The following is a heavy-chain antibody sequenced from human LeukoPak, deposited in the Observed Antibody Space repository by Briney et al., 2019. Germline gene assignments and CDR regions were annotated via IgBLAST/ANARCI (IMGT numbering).Heavy chain of an antibody. CDR2: IIPIFGTA. CDR1: GGTFSSYA. J-gene: IGHJ6*03. CDR3: ARGYELSLGNYYYYYMDV. V-gene: IGHV1-69*06. Sequence: SVKVSCKASGGTFSSYAISWVRQAPGQGLEWMGGIIPIFGTANYAQKFQGRVTITADKSTSTAFMELSSLRSEDTAVYYCARGYELSLGNYYYYYMDVWGKGTTVTVSS. D-gene: IGHD5-12*01.